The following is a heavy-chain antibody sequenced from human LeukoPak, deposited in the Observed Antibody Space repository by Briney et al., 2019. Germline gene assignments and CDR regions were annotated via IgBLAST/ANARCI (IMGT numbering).Heavy chain of an antibody. Sequence: SETLSLTCTVSGGSLGREFWTWIRQPPGNGLEWIGYIYDIGTTNYNPSLKSRVTIFVDTSRNQFSLNLTSVTAADTAVYYCARLYGSGPRGAFDIWGQGTLVTVSS. CDR3: ARLYGSGPRGAFDI. D-gene: IGHD3-10*01. CDR2: IYDIGTT. V-gene: IGHV4-59*08. J-gene: IGHJ3*02. CDR1: GGSLGREF.